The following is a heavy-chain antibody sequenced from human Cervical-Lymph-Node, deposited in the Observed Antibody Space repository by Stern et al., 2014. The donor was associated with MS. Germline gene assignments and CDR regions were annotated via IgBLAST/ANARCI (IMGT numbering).Heavy chain of an antibody. CDR2: IFPVFVSR. Sequence: VNLVESGAEVTKPCYSVKVSCKASGGTFSKFPSSWVRQAPGHGLEWMAVIFPVFVSRTYAQECRGRVTITADVSTSTVYMELSSLRSDDTAVYYCALSSETSDRWYSLGYDLWGQGTLVTVSS. D-gene: IGHD6-13*01. CDR1: GGTFSKFP. J-gene: IGHJ5*02. CDR3: ALSSETSDRWYSLGYDL. V-gene: IGHV1-69*01.